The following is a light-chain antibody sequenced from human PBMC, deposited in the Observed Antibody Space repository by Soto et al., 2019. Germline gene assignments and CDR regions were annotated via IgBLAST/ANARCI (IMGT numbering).Light chain of an antibody. V-gene: IGKV1-5*03. CDR1: QSISNW. CDR3: QQYNSYPWT. CDR2: KAS. J-gene: IGKJ1*01. Sequence: DIPMTQSPSTLSASVRDRVIITCRASQSISNWLAWYQQKPGKAPNLLIYKASTLESGVPSRFSGSGSGTEFTLTISSLQPDDFATYYCQQYNSYPWTFGQGTKVEIK.